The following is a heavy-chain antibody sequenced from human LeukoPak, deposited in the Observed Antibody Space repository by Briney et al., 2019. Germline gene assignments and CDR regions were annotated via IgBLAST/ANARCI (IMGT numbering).Heavy chain of an antibody. CDR1: GYSISSGYY. V-gene: IGHV4-38-2*02. CDR3: ARWGSYCPY. CDR2: INHSGST. D-gene: IGHD1-26*01. J-gene: IGHJ4*02. Sequence: PSETLSLTCTVSGYSISSGYYWSWIRQPPGKGLEWIGEINHSGSTNYNPSLKSRVTISVDTSKNQFSLKLSSVTAADTAVYYCARWGSYCPYWGQGSLVTVCS.